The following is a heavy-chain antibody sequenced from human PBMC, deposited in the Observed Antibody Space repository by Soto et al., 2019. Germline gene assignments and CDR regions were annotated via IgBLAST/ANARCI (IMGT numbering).Heavy chain of an antibody. CDR2: INPNSGGT. CDR1: GYTFTGYY. D-gene: IGHD3-22*01. Sequence: QVQLVQSGAEVKKPGASVKVSCKASGYTFTGYYMHWVRQAPGQGLEWMGWINPNSGGTNYAQKFQGWVTMTRDTSISTAYMELSRLRSDDTAVYYCARATYYYDSSRPRVDDAFDIWGQGTMVTVSS. V-gene: IGHV1-2*04. CDR3: ARATYYYDSSRPRVDDAFDI. J-gene: IGHJ3*02.